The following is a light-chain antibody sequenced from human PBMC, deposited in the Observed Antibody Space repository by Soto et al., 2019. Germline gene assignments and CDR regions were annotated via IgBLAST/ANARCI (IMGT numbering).Light chain of an antibody. CDR3: SSYAGSNNVV. CDR2: EVS. CDR1: SSDVGGYNY. Sequence: QSALTQPPSASGSPGQSVTISCTGTSSDVGGYNYVSWYQQHPGKAPKLMIYEVSKRPSGVPDRFSGSKSGNMASLTVSGLQAEGEADYYCSSYAGSNNVVFGGGTKVTVL. V-gene: IGLV2-8*01. J-gene: IGLJ2*01.